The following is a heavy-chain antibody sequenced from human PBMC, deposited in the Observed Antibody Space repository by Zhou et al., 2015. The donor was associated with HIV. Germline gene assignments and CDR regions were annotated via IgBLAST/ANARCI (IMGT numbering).Heavy chain of an antibody. D-gene: IGHD2-15*01. Sequence: LVQSGTEVRKPGSSVKVSCKASGGIFSGSDISWVRQAPGQGLEWMGAIIPLFGASDYAQKFQGRVTITAHRSTSTVDMELRRLTSEDTAVYYCSRDDVVESATPLDYYGMDVWGQGTTVIVSS. CDR2: IIPLFGAS. V-gene: IGHV1-69*06. J-gene: IGHJ6*02. CDR3: SRDDVVESATPLDYYGMDV. CDR1: GGIFSGSD.